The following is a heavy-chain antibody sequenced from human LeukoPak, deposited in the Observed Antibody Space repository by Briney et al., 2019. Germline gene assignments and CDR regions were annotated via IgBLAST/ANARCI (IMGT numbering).Heavy chain of an antibody. J-gene: IGHJ4*02. CDR1: GFTFSSYG. V-gene: IGHV3-30*18. CDR3: AKGTRGVIIPNFDY. Sequence: PGGSLGLSCAASGFTFSSYGMHGVRQAPGKGLDWGAVISYDGSNKYYADSVKGRFTISRDNSKNTLYLQMNSLRAEDTAVFYCAKGTRGVIIPNFDYWGQGTLVTVSS. D-gene: IGHD3-10*01. CDR2: ISYDGSNK.